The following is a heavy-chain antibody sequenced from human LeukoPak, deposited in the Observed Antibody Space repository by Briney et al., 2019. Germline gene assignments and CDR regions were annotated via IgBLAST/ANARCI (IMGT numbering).Heavy chain of an antibody. Sequence: PSETLSLTCSVSGGSISSYYWSWIRQPPGKGLEWIGYIYNSESTNYNPSLKSRVTISVDTSKNQFSLKLSSVTAADTAVYYCARDRSGSNDFWSGYYPGWFDPWGQGTLVTVSS. CDR3: ARDRSGSNDFWSGYYPGWFDP. V-gene: IGHV4-59*01. CDR1: GGSISSYY. D-gene: IGHD3-3*01. CDR2: IYNSEST. J-gene: IGHJ5*02.